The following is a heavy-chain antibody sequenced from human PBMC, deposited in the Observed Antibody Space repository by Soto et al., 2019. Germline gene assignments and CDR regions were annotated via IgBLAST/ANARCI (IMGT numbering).Heavy chain of an antibody. CDR2: ISAYNGNT. CDR3: AREIRGYYDSSGYYYDAFDI. V-gene: IGHV1-18*01. D-gene: IGHD3-22*01. Sequence: QVQLVQSGAEVKKPGASVKVSCKASGYTFTSYGISWVRHAPGQGLEWMGWISAYNGNTNYAQKLQGRVTMTTDTSTSTAYMELRSLRSDDTAVYYCAREIRGYYDSSGYYYDAFDIWGQGTMVTVSS. J-gene: IGHJ3*02. CDR1: GYTFTSYG.